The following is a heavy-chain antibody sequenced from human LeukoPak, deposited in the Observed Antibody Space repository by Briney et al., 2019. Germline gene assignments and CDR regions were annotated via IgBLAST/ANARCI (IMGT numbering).Heavy chain of an antibody. CDR3: AGGKTRTSIAPLRSRLEYYFDY. CDR2: INPGGST. V-gene: IGHV4-34*01. Sequence: SETLSLTCAVYGGSFSGYSWSWIRQPPGKGLEWIGEINPGGSTNYTPSLKSRVTISVDTSKNQFSLKLSSVTAADTAVYYCAGGKTRTSIAPLRSRLEYYFDYWGQGSLVTVSS. D-gene: IGHD6-6*01. CDR1: GGSFSGYS. J-gene: IGHJ4*02.